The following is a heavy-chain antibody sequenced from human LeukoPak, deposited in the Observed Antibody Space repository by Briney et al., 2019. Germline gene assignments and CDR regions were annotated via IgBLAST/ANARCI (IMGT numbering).Heavy chain of an antibody. CDR3: ARVQGGSSWVVAFDI. CDR2: IIPILGIA. D-gene: IGHD6-13*01. J-gene: IGHJ3*02. V-gene: IGHV1-69*04. CDR1: GGTFSSYA. Sequence: ASVKVSCKASGGTFSSYAISWVRQAPGQGLEWMGRIIPILGIANYAQKFQGRVTITADKSTSTAYMELSSPRSEDTAVYYCARVQGGSSWVVAFDIWGQGTMVTVSS.